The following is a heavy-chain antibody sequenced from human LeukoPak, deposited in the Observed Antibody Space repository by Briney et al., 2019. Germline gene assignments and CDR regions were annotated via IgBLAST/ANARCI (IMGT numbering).Heavy chain of an antibody. J-gene: IGHJ5*02. CDR1: GFTFSSYG. V-gene: IGHV3-30*18. CDR2: ISYDGSNK. Sequence: GGSLRLSCAASGFTFSSYGMHWVRQAPGKGLEWVAVISYDGSNKYYADSVKGRFTISRDNSKNTLYLQMNSLRAEDTAVYYCAKVATQRDCSSTSCFHYNWFDPWGQGTLVTVSS. CDR3: AKVATQRDCSSTSCFHYNWFDP. D-gene: IGHD2-2*01.